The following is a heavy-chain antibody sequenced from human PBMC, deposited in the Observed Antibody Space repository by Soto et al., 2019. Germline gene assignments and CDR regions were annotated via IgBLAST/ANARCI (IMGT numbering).Heavy chain of an antibody. V-gene: IGHV1-18*01. CDR1: GYTFFTYD. CDR3: ARDSGYDYSPDY. Sequence: ASVKVSCKASGYTFFTYDISWVRQAPGQGLEWMGWISTYSGDTKYAQKLQGGVTMTTDTSTSTAYMELRSLRSDDTAVYYCARDSGYDYSPDYWGQGTLVTVSS. CDR2: ISTYSGDT. J-gene: IGHJ4*02. D-gene: IGHD5-12*01.